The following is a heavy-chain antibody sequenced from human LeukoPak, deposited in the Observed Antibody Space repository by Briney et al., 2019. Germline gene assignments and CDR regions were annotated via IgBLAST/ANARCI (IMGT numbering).Heavy chain of an antibody. CDR1: GFTFSTYA. CDR3: AKGDAVTAIFPLDY. Sequence: GGSLRLSCAASGFTFSTYAMSWVRQAPGKGLEWVSGISGSGGTTYYADSVQGRFTISRDNPKKTVFLQMNSLRAEDTAVYYCAKGDAVTAIFPLDYWGQGTLVIVSS. D-gene: IGHD2-21*02. V-gene: IGHV3-23*01. CDR2: ISGSGGTT. J-gene: IGHJ4*02.